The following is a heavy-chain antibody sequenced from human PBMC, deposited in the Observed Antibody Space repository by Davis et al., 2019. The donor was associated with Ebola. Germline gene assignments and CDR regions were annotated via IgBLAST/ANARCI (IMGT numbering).Heavy chain of an antibody. D-gene: IGHD2-15*01. CDR1: GFTFSSYA. CDR2: ISYDGSNK. J-gene: IGHJ4*02. Sequence: GESLKISCAASGFTFSSYAMTWVRQAPGKGLEWVAVISYDGSNKYYADSVKGRFTISRDNSKNTLYLQMNSLRAEDTAVYYCAKDGWFYWGQGTLVTVSS. V-gene: IGHV3-30*18. CDR3: AKDGWFY.